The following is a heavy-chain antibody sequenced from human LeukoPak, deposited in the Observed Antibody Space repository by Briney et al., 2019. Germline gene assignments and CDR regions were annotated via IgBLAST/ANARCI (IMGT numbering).Heavy chain of an antibody. CDR1: GGSISSYC. CDR3: ARAGEFYFDSSGYI. D-gene: IGHD3-22*01. J-gene: IGHJ4*02. V-gene: IGHV4-59*08. Sequence: PSETLSLTCTVSGGSISSYCWSWIRQPPGKGLEWIGYIYYSGSTNYNPSLKSRVTISVDTTKNQFSLKLSSVTAADTAVYYCARAGEFYFDSSGYICGQGTLVTVSS. CDR2: IYYSGST.